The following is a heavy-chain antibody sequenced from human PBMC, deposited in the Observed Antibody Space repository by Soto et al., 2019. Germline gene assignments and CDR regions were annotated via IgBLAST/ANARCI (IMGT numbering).Heavy chain of an antibody. Sequence: SETLSLTCTVSGGSISSGGYYWSWIRQRPGKGLEWIGYIYYSGSTYYNPSLKSRVTISVDTSKNQFSLKLSSVTAADTAVYYCARGDYDTSYDYWGQGTLVTVSS. CDR2: IYYSGST. D-gene: IGHD3-22*01. CDR3: ARGDYDTSYDY. V-gene: IGHV4-31*03. J-gene: IGHJ4*02. CDR1: GGSISSGGYY.